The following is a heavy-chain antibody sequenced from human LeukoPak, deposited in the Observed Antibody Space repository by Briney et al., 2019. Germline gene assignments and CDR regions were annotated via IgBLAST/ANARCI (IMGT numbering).Heavy chain of an antibody. CDR3: AKDSFSSWRYYFDY. CDR2: IRSKANSYAT. J-gene: IGHJ4*02. CDR1: GFTFSGSA. D-gene: IGHD6-13*01. Sequence: GGSLRLSCAASGFTFSGSAMHWVRQASGKGLEWVGRIRSKANSYATAYAASVKGRFTISRDDSKNTLYLQMNSLRAEDTAVYYCAKDSFSSWRYYFDYWGQGTLVTVSS. V-gene: IGHV3-73*01.